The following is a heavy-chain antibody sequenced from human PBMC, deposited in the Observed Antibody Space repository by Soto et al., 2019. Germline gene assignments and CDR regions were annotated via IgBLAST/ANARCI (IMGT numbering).Heavy chain of an antibody. Sequence: QVQLQESGPGLVKPSETLSLTCTVSGGSGSSGSYHWGWIRQPLGKGLEWIGDIYHSGSTNYHPSLKSRVSISEDTSKNQFSRSLSSVTAADTAVYYRARLSADWFDPWGQGTLVTVAS. CDR1: GGSGSSGSYH. V-gene: IGHV4-61*01. CDR2: IYHSGST. J-gene: IGHJ5*02. CDR3: ARLSADWFDP. D-gene: IGHD6-19*01.